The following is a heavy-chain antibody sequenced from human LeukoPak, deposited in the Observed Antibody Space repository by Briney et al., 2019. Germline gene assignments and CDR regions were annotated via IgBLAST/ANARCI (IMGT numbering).Heavy chain of an antibody. Sequence: SETLSLTCTVSGGSISSYYWSWVRQPAGKGLEWIGRIYTSGSTNYNPSLKSRVTMSVDTSKNQFPLKLSSVTAADTAVYYCAVTLGRASHAFDIWGQGTMVTVSS. J-gene: IGHJ3*02. CDR2: IYTSGST. CDR3: AVTLGRASHAFDI. CDR1: GGSISSYY. V-gene: IGHV4-4*07. D-gene: IGHD4-11*01.